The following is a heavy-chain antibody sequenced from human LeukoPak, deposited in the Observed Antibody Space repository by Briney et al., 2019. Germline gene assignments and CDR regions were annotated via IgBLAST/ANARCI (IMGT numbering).Heavy chain of an antibody. J-gene: IGHJ4*02. D-gene: IGHD2-21*02. CDR2: ISASGGST. CDR1: GFTFSSSA. V-gene: IGHV3-23*01. CDR3: ARSVVVTAIPDY. Sequence: GGSLRLSCAASGFTFSSSAMSWVRQVPGKGLEWVSGISASGGSTYYADSVKGRFTISRDNSKNTLYLQMNSLRAEDTAVYYCARSVVVTAIPDYWGQGTLVTVSS.